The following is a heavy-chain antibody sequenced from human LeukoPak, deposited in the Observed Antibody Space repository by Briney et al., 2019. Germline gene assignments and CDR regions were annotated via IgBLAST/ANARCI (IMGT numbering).Heavy chain of an antibody. CDR3: ARPISSSWFFWFDP. CDR2: INPNSGGT. Sequence: ASVKVSCKASGYTFTGYYMHWVRQAPGQGLEWMGGINPNSGGTNYAQKFQGRVTMTRDTSISTAYMELSRLRSDDTAVYYCARPISSSWFFWFDPWGQGTLVTVSS. CDR1: GYTFTGYY. V-gene: IGHV1-2*02. J-gene: IGHJ5*02. D-gene: IGHD6-13*01.